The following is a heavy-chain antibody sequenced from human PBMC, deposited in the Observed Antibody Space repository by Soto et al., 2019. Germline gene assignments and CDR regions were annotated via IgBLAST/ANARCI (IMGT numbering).Heavy chain of an antibody. Sequence: EVQLVESGGGLVQPGGSLRLSCAASGFSVSDNYMNWVRQAPGEGLEWVSVTYIGGSTYYADSVKGRFTISRDNSKNTLSLQRNSLRAEDTAVYYCARDRSQAGMDVWGQGTTVTVSS. CDR3: ARDRSQAGMDV. CDR1: GFSVSDNY. CDR2: TYIGGST. D-gene: IGHD1-26*01. V-gene: IGHV3-66*01. J-gene: IGHJ6*02.